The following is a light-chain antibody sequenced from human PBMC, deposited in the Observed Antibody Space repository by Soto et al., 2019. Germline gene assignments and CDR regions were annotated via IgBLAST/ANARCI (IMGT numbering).Light chain of an antibody. CDR1: QSVSSN. V-gene: IGKV3-15*01. CDR2: GAS. CDR3: QQYNNWLLFT. J-gene: IGKJ3*01. Sequence: EIVMTQSPATLSVSPGERATLSCRASQSVSSNLAWYQQKPGQAPRLLIYGASTRATGIPARFSGSGSGTELTLTISSLQSEDLAVYYCQQYNNWLLFTFGPGTKVDIK.